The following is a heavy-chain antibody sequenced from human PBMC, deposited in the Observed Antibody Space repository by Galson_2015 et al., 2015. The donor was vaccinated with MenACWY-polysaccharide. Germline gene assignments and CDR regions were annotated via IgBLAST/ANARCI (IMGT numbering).Heavy chain of an antibody. J-gene: IGHJ4*01. CDR1: GYTFTKFA. CDR3: ARMGSGWWTY. Sequence: SVKVSCKASGYTFTKFAIHWVRQAPGQGLEWMGWAHGGNENTKYSQKFQGRITMTRDTSASTAYMELNSLRSEDTAVYYCARMGSGWWTYWGHGSLVTVSS. D-gene: IGHD6-19*01. V-gene: IGHV1-3*01. CDR2: AHGGNENT.